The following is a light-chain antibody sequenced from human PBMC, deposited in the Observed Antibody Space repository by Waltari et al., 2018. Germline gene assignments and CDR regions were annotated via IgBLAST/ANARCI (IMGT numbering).Light chain of an antibody. Sequence: EIVMTQSPATLSVSPGERATLSCRASQSVSGNLAWYQQKPGHAPRLLIYGASTRATGIPARFSGSASGTEFTLTISSLQSEDSAVYYCQQYYDWRRVTFGQGTRLEIK. J-gene: IGKJ5*01. V-gene: IGKV3D-15*01. CDR2: GAS. CDR3: QQYYDWRRVT. CDR1: QSVSGN.